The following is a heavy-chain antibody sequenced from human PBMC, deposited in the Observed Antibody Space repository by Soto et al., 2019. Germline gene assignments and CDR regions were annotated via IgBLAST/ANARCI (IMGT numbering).Heavy chain of an antibody. D-gene: IGHD3-16*01. Sequence: SETLSLTCAISGGSISSGGYSWSWIRQPPGKGLEWIGYIYHSGSTYYNPSLKSRVTISVDRSKNQFSLKLSSVTAADTAVYYCARERAGDLDYWGQGTLVTVSS. CDR2: IYHSGST. CDR3: ARERAGDLDY. CDR1: GGSISSGGYS. V-gene: IGHV4-30-2*01. J-gene: IGHJ4*02.